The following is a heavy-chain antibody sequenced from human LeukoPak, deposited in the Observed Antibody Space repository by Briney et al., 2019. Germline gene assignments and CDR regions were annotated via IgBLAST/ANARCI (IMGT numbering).Heavy chain of an antibody. D-gene: IGHD2-21*02. CDR2: INHSGST. Sequence: SETLSLTCTVSGGSVNSYYWSWIRQPPGKGLEWIGEINHSGSTNYNPSLKSRVTISVDTSKNQFSLKLSSVTAADTAVYYCARAYCGGDCYFWFDPWGQGTLVTVSS. CDR3: ARAYCGGDCYFWFDP. V-gene: IGHV4-34*01. CDR1: GGSVNSYY. J-gene: IGHJ5*02.